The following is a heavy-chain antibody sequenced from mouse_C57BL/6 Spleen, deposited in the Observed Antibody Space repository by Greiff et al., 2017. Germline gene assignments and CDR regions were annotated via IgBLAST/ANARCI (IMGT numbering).Heavy chain of an antibody. CDR3: ARQAGDYFDY. V-gene: IGHV5-9*01. CDR1: GFTFSSYT. Sequence: DVKLVESGGGLVKPGGSLKLSCAASGFTFSSYTMSWVRQTPEKRLEWVATISGGGGNTYYPDSVKGRFTIARDNAKNTLYLQMSSLRSEDTALYYCARQAGDYFDYWGQGTTLTVSS. J-gene: IGHJ2*01. CDR2: ISGGGGNT.